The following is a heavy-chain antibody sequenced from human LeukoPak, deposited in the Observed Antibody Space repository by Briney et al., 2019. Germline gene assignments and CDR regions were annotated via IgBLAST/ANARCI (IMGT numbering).Heavy chain of an antibody. CDR3: AGATSREAFDI. D-gene: IGHD2-2*01. Sequence: SETLSLTCTVSGGSISDYSWSWIRQPPGKGLEWIGYIYYSGSTNYTPSLKSRVTISINTSKNQFSLRLSSVTAADTAVYYCAGATSREAFDIWGQGTRVTVSS. CDR2: IYYSGST. J-gene: IGHJ3*02. V-gene: IGHV4-59*01. CDR1: GGSISDYS.